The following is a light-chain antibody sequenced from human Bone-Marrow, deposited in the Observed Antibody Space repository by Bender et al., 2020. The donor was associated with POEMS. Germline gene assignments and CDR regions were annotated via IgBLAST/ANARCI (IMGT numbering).Light chain of an antibody. V-gene: IGLV3-21*02. Sequence: SYVLTQPPSVSVAPGQTAKLTCGGHNIGSKSVHWYQQRPGQAPVLVVYDDADRPSGIPERYSGSNSGNTATLTITRVEAGDEADYYCQVWDTTSDHPGVFGAGTTVTVL. CDR1: NIGSKS. CDR2: DDA. J-gene: IGLJ1*01. CDR3: QVWDTTSDHPGV.